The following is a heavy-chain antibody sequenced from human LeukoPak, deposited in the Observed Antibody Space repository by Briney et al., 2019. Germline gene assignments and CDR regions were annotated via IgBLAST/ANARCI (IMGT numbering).Heavy chain of an antibody. CDR3: ARDAYCGGDCYYDVFDI. D-gene: IGHD2-21*02. J-gene: IGHJ3*02. CDR2: ISAYNGNT. Sequence: GASVKVSCKASGYTFTSYGISWVRQAPGQGLEWMGWISAYNGNTNYAQKLQGRVTMTTDTSTSTAYMELRSLRSDDTAVYYCARDAYCGGDCYYDVFDIWGQGTMVTVSS. V-gene: IGHV1-18*01. CDR1: GYTFTSYG.